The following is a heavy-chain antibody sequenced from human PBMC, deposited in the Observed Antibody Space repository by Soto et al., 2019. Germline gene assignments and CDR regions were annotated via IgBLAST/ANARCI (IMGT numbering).Heavy chain of an antibody. J-gene: IGHJ6*02. CDR2: IYYSGGS. CDR1: CGSISNADYY. D-gene: IGHD5-12*01. Sequence: QVQLQESGPGLVKPSQTLSLTCTVSCGSISNADYYWSWVRQPPGKGLEWIGYIYYSGGSFFNPSLKSRVTMSKDTSKNQFSLRLTSVTAADTAVYYCARAIVVTVGGMDVWGRGTTVTVSS. V-gene: IGHV4-30-4*01. CDR3: ARAIVVTVGGMDV.